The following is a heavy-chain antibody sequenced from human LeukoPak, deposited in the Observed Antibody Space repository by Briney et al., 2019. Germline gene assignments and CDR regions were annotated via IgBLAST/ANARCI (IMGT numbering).Heavy chain of an antibody. D-gene: IGHD6-19*01. Sequence: GGSLRLSCAASGFTFSNYTIHWIRQAPGKGLEWVAVISYDGSNKYYADSVKGRFTISRDNSKNTLYLQMNSLRTEDTAVYYCAKSMTLQWRGFFDLWGRGTHVTVSS. CDR1: GFTFSNYT. CDR2: ISYDGSNK. J-gene: IGHJ2*01. CDR3: AKSMTLQWRGFFDL. V-gene: IGHV3-30-3*02.